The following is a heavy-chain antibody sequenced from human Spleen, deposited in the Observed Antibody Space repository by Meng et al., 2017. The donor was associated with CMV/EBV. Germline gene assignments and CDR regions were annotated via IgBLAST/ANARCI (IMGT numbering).Heavy chain of an antibody. CDR1: GGSISSSSYS. D-gene: IGHD6-13*01. CDR2: IYYSGST. CDR3: ASIAAAGTAIVY. V-gene: IGHV4-39*07. J-gene: IGHJ4*02. Sequence: QRQRQGSGPGLVKASETLTLTCTVPGGSISSSSYSWGGSRQPPGKGLEWIGSIYYSGSTYYNPSLKSRVTISVDTSKNQFSLKLSSVTAADTAVYYCASIAAAGTAIVYWGQGTLVTVSS.